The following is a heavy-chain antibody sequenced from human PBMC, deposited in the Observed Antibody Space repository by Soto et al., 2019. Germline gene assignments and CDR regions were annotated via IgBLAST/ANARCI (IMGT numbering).Heavy chain of an antibody. D-gene: IGHD6-6*01. CDR2: IIPDFDAT. Sequence: SVKVSCNASEDTFSTYAISWVRQAPGQGLEWMGGIIPDFDATNYAQKFQARVTITADDSTSTAYMELSSLRSDDTAVYFCAVILDSSTSSSAYWGQGTLVTVSS. CDR1: EDTFSTYA. J-gene: IGHJ1*01. V-gene: IGHV1-69*13. CDR3: AVILDSSTSSSAY.